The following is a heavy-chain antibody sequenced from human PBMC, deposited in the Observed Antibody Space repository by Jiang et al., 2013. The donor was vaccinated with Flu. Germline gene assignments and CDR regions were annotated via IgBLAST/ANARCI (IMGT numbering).Heavy chain of an antibody. V-gene: IGHV1-46*01. D-gene: IGHD1-7*01. Sequence: SGAEVKKPGASVKVSCKASGYTFTSYYMHWVRQAPGQGLEWMGIINPSGGSTSYAQKFQGRVTMTRDTSTSTVYMELSSLRSEDTAVYYCTRGGLTGTATYYYYGMDVWGQGTTVTVSS. CDR1: GYTFTSYY. CDR3: TRGGLTGTATYYYYGMDV. CDR2: INPSGGST. J-gene: IGHJ6*02.